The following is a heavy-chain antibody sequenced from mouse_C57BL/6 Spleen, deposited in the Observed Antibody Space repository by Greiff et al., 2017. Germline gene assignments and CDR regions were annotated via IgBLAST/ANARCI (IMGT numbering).Heavy chain of an antibody. V-gene: IGHV2-2*01. CDR1: GFSLTSYG. CDR3: ARNEGWFIDY. D-gene: IGHD2-3*01. J-gene: IGHJ2*01. CDR2: IWSGGST. Sequence: VQLQESGPGLVQPSQSLSITCTVSGFSLTSYGVHWVRQSPGKGLEWLGVIWSGGSTDYTAAFISRLSISKDKSKSQVFFKMNSLQADDTAIYYCARNEGWFIDYWGQGTTLTVSS.